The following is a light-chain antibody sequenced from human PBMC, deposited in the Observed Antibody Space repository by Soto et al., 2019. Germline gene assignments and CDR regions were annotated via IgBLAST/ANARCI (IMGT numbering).Light chain of an antibody. CDR2: STS. CDR1: QNIDNY. V-gene: IGKV1-39*01. CDR3: QQSSSIPWT. J-gene: IGKJ1*01. Sequence: IPLTQSPSSLSASVGDMVTVSCRSSQNIDNYLNWYVQRPGKAPEFMIYSTSNLKSGVPSRFRGRGSGTDFSLTITGLQSEDVATYYCQQSSSIPWTFGQGTKVDIK.